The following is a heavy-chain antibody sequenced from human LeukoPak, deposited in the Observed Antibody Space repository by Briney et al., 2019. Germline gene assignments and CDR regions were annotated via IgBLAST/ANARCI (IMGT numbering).Heavy chain of an antibody. J-gene: IGHJ6*04. Sequence: SETLSLTCAVYGGSFSGYYWSWIRQPPGKGLEWIGEINHSGSTNYNPSLKSRVTISVDTSKNQFSLKLSSVTAADTVVYYCARGRKRMDVWGKGTTVTVSS. V-gene: IGHV4-34*01. CDR2: INHSGST. CDR3: ARGRKRMDV. CDR1: GGSFSGYY.